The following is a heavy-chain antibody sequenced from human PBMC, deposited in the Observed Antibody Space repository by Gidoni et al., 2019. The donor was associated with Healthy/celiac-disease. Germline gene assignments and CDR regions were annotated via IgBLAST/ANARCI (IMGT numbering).Heavy chain of an antibody. CDR3: ATQGVVAAT. CDR1: GYSFTSYW. J-gene: IGHJ4*02. CDR2: IDPSDSYT. V-gene: IGHV5-10-1*03. D-gene: IGHD2-15*01. Sequence: PVPSRAEGKKAGGAPGDSRKGSGYSFTSYWISWVRQMPGKGLEWMGRIDPSDSYTNYSPSFQGHVTISADKSISTAYLQWSSLKASDTAMYYCATQGVVAATWGQGTLVTVSS.